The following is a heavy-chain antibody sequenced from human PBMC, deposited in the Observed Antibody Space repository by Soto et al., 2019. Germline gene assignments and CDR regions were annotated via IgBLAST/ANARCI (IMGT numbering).Heavy chain of an antibody. CDR2: IYHSGST. CDR3: ARSGELTSNWYCCIDV. Sequence: PSETLSLTCAVSGGSISSGGYSWSWIRQPPGKGLEWIGYIYHSGSTYYNPSLKSRVTISVDRSKNQFSLKLSSVTAADTAVYYCARSGELTSNWYCCIDVWGQGTTVTVSS. V-gene: IGHV4-30-2*01. D-gene: IGHD1-26*01. J-gene: IGHJ6*02. CDR1: GGSISSGGYS.